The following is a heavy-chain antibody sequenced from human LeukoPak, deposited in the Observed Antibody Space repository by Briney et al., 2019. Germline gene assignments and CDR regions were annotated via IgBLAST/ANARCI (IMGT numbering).Heavy chain of an antibody. V-gene: IGHV3-30*02. CDR3: AKDIGTMVRGSGFDY. CDR1: GFTFSSYG. D-gene: IGHD3-10*01. Sequence: PGGSLRLSCAASGFTFSSYGVHWVRQAPGKGLEWVAFIRYDGSNKYYADSVKGRFTISRDNSKNTLYLQMNSLRAEDTAVYYCAKDIGTMVRGSGFDYWGQGTLVTVSS. CDR2: IRYDGSNK. J-gene: IGHJ4*02.